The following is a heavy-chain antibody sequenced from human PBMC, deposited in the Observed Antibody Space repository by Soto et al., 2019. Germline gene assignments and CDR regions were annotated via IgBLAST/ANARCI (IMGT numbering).Heavy chain of an antibody. J-gene: IGHJ5*02. CDR3: ARDRDKTALIGSWFDP. CDR1: GGTFSSYA. D-gene: IGHD1-26*01. CDR2: IIPIFGTA. Sequence: QVQLVQSGAEVKKPGSSVKVSCKASGGTFSSYAISWVRQAPGQGLEWMGGIIPIFGTANYEQKFQGRVTITADESTSTAYMELSSLRSEDTAVYYCARDRDKTALIGSWFDPWGQGTLVTVSS. V-gene: IGHV1-69*01.